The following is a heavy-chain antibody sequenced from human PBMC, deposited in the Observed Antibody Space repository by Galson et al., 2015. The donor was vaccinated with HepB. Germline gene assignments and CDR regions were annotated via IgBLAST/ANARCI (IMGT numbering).Heavy chain of an antibody. CDR1: GFTFSSYN. Sequence: SLRLSCAASGFTFSSYNMHWVRQAPGKGLEWVAVLSYDGSNKYYADSVKGRFTISRDNSKNTLYLQMNSLRAEDTAVYYCARDVYGSGGSCYGWACYYYGMDVWSQGTTVTVSS. CDR2: LSYDGSNK. CDR3: ARDVYGSGGSCYGWACYYYGMDV. J-gene: IGHJ6*02. V-gene: IGHV3-30*04. D-gene: IGHD2-15*01.